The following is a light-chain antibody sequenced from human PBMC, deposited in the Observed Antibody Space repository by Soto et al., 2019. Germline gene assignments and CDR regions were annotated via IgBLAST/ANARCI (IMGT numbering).Light chain of an antibody. CDR1: QSVLHRSNGNSY. Sequence: DIVMTQSPDFLAVSLGERATIKCRSSQSVLHRSNGNSYVAWYQQKPGQPPKLLIYWSSTRESGVPDRFSGSGSGTDFTLTVNSLQAEDAAVYYCQQYYNTPYTFGQGTKLEIK. CDR2: WSS. J-gene: IGKJ2*01. CDR3: QQYYNTPYT. V-gene: IGKV4-1*01.